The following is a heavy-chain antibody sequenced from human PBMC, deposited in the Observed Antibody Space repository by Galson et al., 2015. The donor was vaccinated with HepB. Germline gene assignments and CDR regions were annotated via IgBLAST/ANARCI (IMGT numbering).Heavy chain of an antibody. D-gene: IGHD6-13*01. CDR3: ARGGAGHSSSPADY. Sequence: SLRLSCAASGFTFNDAWMSWVRQAPGKGLEWVGRIKSKADRGTTDYAAPVKGRFTISRDDSKNTLYLQMNSLRAEDTAVYYCARGGAGHSSSPADYWGQGTLVTVSS. CDR1: GFTFNDAW. J-gene: IGHJ4*02. V-gene: IGHV3-15*01. CDR2: IKSKADRGTT.